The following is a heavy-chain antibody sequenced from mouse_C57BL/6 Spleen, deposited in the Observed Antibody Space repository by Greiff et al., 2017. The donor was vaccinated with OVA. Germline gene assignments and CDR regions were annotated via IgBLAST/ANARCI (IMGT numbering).Heavy chain of an antibody. CDR3: TRIDKAWFAY. CDR2: ISSGGDYI. V-gene: IGHV5-9-1*02. J-gene: IGHJ3*01. Sequence: EVKLVESGEGLVKPGGSLKLSCAASGFTFSSYAMSWVRQTPEKRLEWVAYISSGGDYIYYADTVKGRFTISRDNARNTLYLQMSSLKSEDTAMYYCTRIDKAWFAYWGQGTLVTVSA. CDR1: GFTFSSYA.